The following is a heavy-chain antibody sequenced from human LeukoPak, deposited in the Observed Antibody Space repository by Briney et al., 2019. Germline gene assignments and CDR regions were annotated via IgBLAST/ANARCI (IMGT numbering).Heavy chain of an antibody. Sequence: GGSLRLSCAGSGFTFSNYGMSWVRQAPGKGLEWVSAISGSGGSTYYADSVKGRFTISRDNSKNTLYLQMNSLRAEDTAVYYCAKSHDYGDYVPYYYYGMDVWGQGTTVTVSS. CDR3: AKSHDYGDYVPYYYYGMDV. D-gene: IGHD4-17*01. V-gene: IGHV3-23*01. CDR2: ISGSGGST. CDR1: GFTFSNYG. J-gene: IGHJ6*02.